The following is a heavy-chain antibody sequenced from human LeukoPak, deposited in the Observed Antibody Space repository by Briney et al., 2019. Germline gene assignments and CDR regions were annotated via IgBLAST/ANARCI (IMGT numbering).Heavy chain of an antibody. Sequence: ASVKVSCKASGYTFTGYYMHWVRQAPGQGLEWMGRINPNSGGTNYAQKFQGRVTMTRDTSISTAYMELSRLRSYDTAVYYCARSGWSSSWYGHYYYYMDVWGKGTTVTVSS. V-gene: IGHV1-2*06. CDR3: ARSGWSSSWYGHYYYYMDV. J-gene: IGHJ6*03. D-gene: IGHD6-13*01. CDR1: GYTFTGYY. CDR2: INPNSGGT.